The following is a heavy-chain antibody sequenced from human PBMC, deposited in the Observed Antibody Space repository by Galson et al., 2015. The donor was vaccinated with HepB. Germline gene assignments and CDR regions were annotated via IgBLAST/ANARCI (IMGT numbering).Heavy chain of an antibody. CDR1: GFTFTNSA. CDR3: IRMADFSGYSSS. V-gene: IGHV1-58*01. J-gene: IGHJ4*02. D-gene: IGHD6-13*01. Sequence: SVKVSCKASGFTFTNSAVQWVRQARGQRLEWIGWIVVGNGNTNYAQKFQERFTITRDMSTSTAYMKSLKTEDTAVYYCIRMADFSGYSSSWGQGTLVTVSS. CDR2: IVVGNGNT.